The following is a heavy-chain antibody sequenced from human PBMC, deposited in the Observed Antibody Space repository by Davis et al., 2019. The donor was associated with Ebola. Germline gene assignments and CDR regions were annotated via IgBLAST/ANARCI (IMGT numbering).Heavy chain of an antibody. V-gene: IGHV3-53*01. J-gene: IGHJ4*02. D-gene: IGHD1-26*01. CDR2: IYSGGST. CDR3: ARSYDDY. Sequence: GESLKISCAASGFTVSSNYMSWVRQAPGKGLEWVSVIYSGGSTYYADSVKGRFTISRDNAKNTLYLQMNSLRAEDTAVYYCARSYDDYWGQGTLVTVSS. CDR1: GFTVSSNY.